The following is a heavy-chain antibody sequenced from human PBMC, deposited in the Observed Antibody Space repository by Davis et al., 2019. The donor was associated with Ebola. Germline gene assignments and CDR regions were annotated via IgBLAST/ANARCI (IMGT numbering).Heavy chain of an antibody. J-gene: IGHJ4*02. V-gene: IGHV5-10-1*01. CDR1: GYSFTSYW. CDR3: AAALSSGYGHFDY. Sequence: GESLKISCKGSGYSFTSYWISWVRQMPGKGLEWMGRIDPSDSYTNYSPSFQGHVTISADKSISTAYLQWSILRASDTAMYYCAAALSSGYGHFDYWGQGTLVTVSS. CDR2: IDPSDSYT. D-gene: IGHD3-22*01.